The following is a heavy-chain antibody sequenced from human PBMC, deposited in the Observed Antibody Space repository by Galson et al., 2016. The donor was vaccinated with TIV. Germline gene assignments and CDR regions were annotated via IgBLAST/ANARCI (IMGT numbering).Heavy chain of an antibody. D-gene: IGHD1-1*01. Sequence: SVKVSCKASGYTFTSYDINWVRQATGQGLEWMGWMNPNSGNTGYAQKFRGRVTMTRNTSVRTAYMELSSLRSEDTAVYYCARDPIRNDGVWFDPWGQGTLVTVSS. J-gene: IGHJ5*02. V-gene: IGHV1-8*02. CDR2: MNPNSGNT. CDR3: ARDPIRNDGVWFDP. CDR1: GYTFTSYD.